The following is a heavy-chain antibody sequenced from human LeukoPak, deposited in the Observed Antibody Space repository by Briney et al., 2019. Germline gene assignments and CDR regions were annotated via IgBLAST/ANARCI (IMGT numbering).Heavy chain of an antibody. CDR2: INWNGGST. V-gene: IGHV3-20*01. CDR3: AVGGDGYNYDY. J-gene: IGHJ4*02. D-gene: IGHD5-12*01. Sequence: GGSLRLSCAASGFTVSSNYMSWVRQAPGKGLEWVSGINWNGGSTDYADSVKGRFTISRDNAKNSLYLQMNSLRAGDTALYHCAVGGDGYNYDYWGQGTLVTVSS. CDR1: GFTVSSNY.